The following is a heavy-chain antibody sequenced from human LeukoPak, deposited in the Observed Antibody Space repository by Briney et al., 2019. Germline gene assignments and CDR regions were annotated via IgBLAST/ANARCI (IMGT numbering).Heavy chain of an antibody. J-gene: IGHJ4*02. CDR3: ASLIVGAIGD. D-gene: IGHD1-26*01. CDR2: IKQDGSEI. Sequence: GGSLRLSCVVSGFTFSSYWMSWFRQAPGKGLEWVANIKQDGSEIYYVDSVKGRFTISGDNAKNSLYLQMNSLRAEDTAVYYCASLIVGAIGDWGQGTLVTVSS. CDR1: GFTFSSYW. V-gene: IGHV3-7*01.